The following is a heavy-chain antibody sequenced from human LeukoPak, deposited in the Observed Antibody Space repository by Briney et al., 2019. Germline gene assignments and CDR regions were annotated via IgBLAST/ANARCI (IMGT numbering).Heavy chain of an antibody. D-gene: IGHD6-19*01. Sequence: GGSLRLSCAASGFSFSNYWMNWVRQAPGKGLEWVATIKQDGSEKYYLDSVKGRFTISRDNAKNSLFLHMNSLRAEDTALYYCARDGYRSGYSNPHNWFDSWGQGTLVTVSS. CDR1: GFSFSNYW. CDR3: ARDGYRSGYSNPHNWFDS. V-gene: IGHV3-7*01. J-gene: IGHJ5*01. CDR2: IKQDGSEK.